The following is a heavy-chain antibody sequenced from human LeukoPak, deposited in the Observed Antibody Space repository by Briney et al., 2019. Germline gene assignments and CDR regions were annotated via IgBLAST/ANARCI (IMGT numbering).Heavy chain of an antibody. V-gene: IGHV3-21*01. CDR3: ARDEYSGNAFDI. Sequence: GGSLRLSCAASGFTFSSYSMNWVRQAPGKGLEWVSSISSSSSYIYYADSVKGRFAISRDSAKNSLYLQMNSLRAEDTDVYYCARDEYSGNAFDIWSQGQMVTVTA. CDR1: GFTFSSYS. J-gene: IGHJ3*02. D-gene: IGHD6-6*01. CDR2: ISSSSSYI.